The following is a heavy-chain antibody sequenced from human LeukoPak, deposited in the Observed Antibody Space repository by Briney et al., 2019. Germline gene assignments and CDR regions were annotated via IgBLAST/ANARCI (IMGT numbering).Heavy chain of an antibody. J-gene: IGHJ1*01. V-gene: IGHV3-49*04. D-gene: IGHD2-2*01. CDR2: IRSKAYGGTT. CDR3: TRGYIVVVPAAPGRYSYGRDGYYFQH. CDR1: GFTFGDYA. Sequence: GGSLRLSCTASGFTFGDYAMSWVRQAPGKGLEWVGFIRSKAYGGTTEYAASVKGRFTISRDDSKSIAYLQMNSLTTEDTAVYYCTRGYIVVVPAAPGRYSYGRDGYYFQHWGQGTLVTVSS.